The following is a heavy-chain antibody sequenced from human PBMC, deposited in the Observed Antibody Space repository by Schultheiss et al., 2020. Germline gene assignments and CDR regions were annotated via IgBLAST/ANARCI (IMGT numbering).Heavy chain of an antibody. J-gene: IGHJ5*02. CDR2: INPNSGGT. V-gene: IGHV1-2*06. CDR1: GYTFSAFY. D-gene: IGHD2-8*01. Sequence: ASVKVSCKASGYTFSAFYMHWVRQAPGQGLEWMGRINPNSGGTKYAEKFQGRVTMTRDTSITTVYHVEVNRLTSDDTAVYYCARGGLYTGYNWFDPWGQGTLVTVSS. CDR3: ARGGLYTGYNWFDP.